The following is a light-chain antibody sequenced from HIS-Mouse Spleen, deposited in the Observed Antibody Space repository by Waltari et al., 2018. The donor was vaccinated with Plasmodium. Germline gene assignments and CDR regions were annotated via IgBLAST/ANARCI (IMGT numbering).Light chain of an antibody. J-gene: IGLJ2*01. V-gene: IGLV2-14*03. CDR3: SSYTSSSTLV. Sequence: QSDLTPPASVSGSPGQSITISCTGTSSDVGGYNYVSWYQQHPGKAPNLMIYDVSTRSSGVANRFSGSNAGNTASLTISGLQAEDEAYYYFSSYTSSSTLVFGGGTKLTVL. CDR1: SSDVGGYNY. CDR2: DVS.